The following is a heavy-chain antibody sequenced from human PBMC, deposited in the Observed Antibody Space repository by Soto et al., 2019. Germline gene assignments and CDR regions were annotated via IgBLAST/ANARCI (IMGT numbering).Heavy chain of an antibody. CDR3: ARDSMVRGVISYYYGMDA. Sequence: SETLSLTCTVSGGSVSSGSYYWSWIRQPPGKGLEWIGYIYYSGSTNYNPSLKSRVTISVDTSKNQFSLKLSSVTAADTAVYYCARDSMVRGVISYYYGMDAWGKGTTVTAS. V-gene: IGHV4-61*01. CDR1: GGSVSSGSYY. J-gene: IGHJ6*04. D-gene: IGHD3-10*01. CDR2: IYYSGST.